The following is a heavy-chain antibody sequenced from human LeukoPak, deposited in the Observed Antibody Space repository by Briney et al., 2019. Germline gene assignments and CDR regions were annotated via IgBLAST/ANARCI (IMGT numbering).Heavy chain of an antibody. CDR3: ARGPSGFFDY. CDR1: GYTFTGYY. V-gene: IGHV1-2*06. Sequence: ASVKVSCKASGYTFTGYYLYWVRQAPGQGLEWMGRINPNSGGTNYAQKFQGRVTVTRSASINTAYMELSSLRSEDTAVYYCARGPSGFFDYWGQGTLVTVSS. CDR2: INPNSGGT. J-gene: IGHJ4*02.